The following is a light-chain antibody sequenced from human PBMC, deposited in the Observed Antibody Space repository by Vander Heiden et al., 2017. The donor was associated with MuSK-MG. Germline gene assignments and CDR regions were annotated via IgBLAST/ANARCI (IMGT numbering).Light chain of an antibody. V-gene: IGKV3-20*01. CDR3: QQYGSSPGYT. J-gene: IGKJ2*01. CDR1: QSVSSSY. Sequence: ETVLTQSPGTLSLSPGERATLSCRASQSVSSSYLAWYQQKPGQAPRLLIYGASSRATGIPDRVSGSGSGTDFTLTISRLEPEDFAVYYCQQYGSSPGYTFGQGTKLEIK. CDR2: GAS.